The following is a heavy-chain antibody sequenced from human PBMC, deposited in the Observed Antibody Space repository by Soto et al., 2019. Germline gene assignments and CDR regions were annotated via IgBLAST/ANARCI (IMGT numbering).Heavy chain of an antibody. Sequence: PGGSLRLSCAASGFTFSTYAMNWVRQAPGKGLEWVSSISGSGGSTYYADSVKGRFTISKDNSNNTLYLQMNSLRAEDTAVYYCAKAPKWELTPFDYWGQGTLVTVSS. CDR2: ISGSGGST. V-gene: IGHV3-23*01. CDR1: GFTFSTYA. CDR3: AKAPKWELTPFDY. D-gene: IGHD1-26*01. J-gene: IGHJ4*02.